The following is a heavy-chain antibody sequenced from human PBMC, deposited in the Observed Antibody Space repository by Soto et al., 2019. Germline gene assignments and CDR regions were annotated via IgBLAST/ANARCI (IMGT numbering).Heavy chain of an antibody. J-gene: IGHJ6*02. CDR2: IYHSGST. D-gene: IGHD2-2*01. CDR3: ARGGGCIVVVTPARICMDV. Sequence: PSETLSLTCAVSGYSISSGYYWGWIRQPPGKGLEWIGSIYHSGSTYYNPSLKSRVTISVDTSKNQFSLKLSSVTAADTAVYYCARGGGCIVVVTPARICMDVWGQGTTVTVSS. CDR1: GYSISSGYY. V-gene: IGHV4-38-2*01.